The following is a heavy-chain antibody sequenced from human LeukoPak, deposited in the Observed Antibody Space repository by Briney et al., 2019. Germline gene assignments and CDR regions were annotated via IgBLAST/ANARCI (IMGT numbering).Heavy chain of an antibody. J-gene: IGHJ4*02. CDR3: AKVSKDYYGSGSLPYYFDY. D-gene: IGHD3-10*01. V-gene: IGHV3-23*01. Sequence: GGSLRLSCAASGFTFSSYGMSWVRQAPGKGLEWVSAISGSGGSTYYADSVKGRFTISRDNSKNTLYLQMNSLRAEDTAVYYCAKVSKDYYGSGSLPYYFDYWGQGTLVTVSS. CDR2: ISGSGGST. CDR1: GFTFSSYG.